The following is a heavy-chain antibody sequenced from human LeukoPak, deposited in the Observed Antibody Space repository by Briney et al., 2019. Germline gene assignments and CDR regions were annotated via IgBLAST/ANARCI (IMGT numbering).Heavy chain of an antibody. CDR3: AKVRGGYCSGGSCGYFDY. CDR2: IWYDGSNK. Sequence: GGSLRLSCAASGFTFSSYGMHWVRQAPGKGLEWVAVIWYDGSNKYYADPVKGRFTISRDNSKNTLYLQMNSLRAEDTAVYYCAKVRGGYCSGGSCGYFDYWGQGTLVTVSS. V-gene: IGHV3-33*06. D-gene: IGHD2-15*01. CDR1: GFTFSSYG. J-gene: IGHJ4*02.